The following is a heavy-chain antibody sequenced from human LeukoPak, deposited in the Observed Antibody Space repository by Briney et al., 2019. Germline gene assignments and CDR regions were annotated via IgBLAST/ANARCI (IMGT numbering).Heavy chain of an antibody. CDR2: ISSSGSTM. Sequence: GGSLRLSCAASGFIFSSYVMTWVRQAPGKGLESVSYISSSGSTMLYADSVKGRFTISRDNAKNSLYLQMNSLRGEDTAVYYCARVWSGYSNSDYWGQGTLVTVSA. J-gene: IGHJ4*02. V-gene: IGHV3-48*01. CDR3: ARVWSGYSNSDY. D-gene: IGHD3-3*01. CDR1: GFIFSSYV.